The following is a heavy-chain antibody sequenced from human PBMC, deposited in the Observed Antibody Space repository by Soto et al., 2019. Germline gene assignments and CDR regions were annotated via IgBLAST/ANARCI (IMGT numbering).Heavy chain of an antibody. CDR1: GFTFSDYG. CDR2: IWPDGSNK. Sequence: QVQLVESGGGVVQPGRSLRLSCTASGFTFSDYGMNWVRQAPGKGLEWVAVIWPDGSNKEYADFVKGRFAISRDNSRNTLYLEMNSLTVEDTAVYFCARAAYCNSASCYRLDYWGQGSLVTVSS. CDR3: ARAAYCNSASCYRLDY. J-gene: IGHJ4*02. D-gene: IGHD2-2*02. V-gene: IGHV3-33*01.